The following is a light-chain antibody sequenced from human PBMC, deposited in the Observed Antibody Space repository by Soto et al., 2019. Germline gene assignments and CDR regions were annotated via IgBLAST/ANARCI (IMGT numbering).Light chain of an antibody. CDR3: MQNTHWPIT. V-gene: IGKV2-30*01. J-gene: IGKJ5*01. CDR2: QVS. CDR1: QSLVYSDGDTY. Sequence: DVVMTQSPLSLPVTPGQPASISCSSSQSLVYSDGDTYLSWFQQRPGQSPRRLLSQVSNRDSGVPDRFSGSGSGTDFTLKISSVEADDVAVYYCMQNTHWPITFGQGTRLEIK.